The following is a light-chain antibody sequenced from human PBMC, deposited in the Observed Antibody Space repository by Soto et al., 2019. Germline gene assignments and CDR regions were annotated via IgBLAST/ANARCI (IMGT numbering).Light chain of an antibody. J-gene: IGLJ3*02. Sequence: QSVLTQPPTASGTPGQRVTISCSGSSSNLGINYIYWFQQLPGTAPKLLIYKNNERPSGVPDRFSGSKSGTSASLAISGLWSEDEADYYCAAWDDSLSAWVFGGGTKVTVL. V-gene: IGLV1-47*03. CDR1: SSNLGINY. CDR2: KNN. CDR3: AAWDDSLSAWV.